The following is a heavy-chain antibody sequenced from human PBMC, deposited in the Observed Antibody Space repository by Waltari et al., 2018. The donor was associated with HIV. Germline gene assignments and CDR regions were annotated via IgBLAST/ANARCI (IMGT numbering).Heavy chain of an antibody. CDR2: IHGNSGGT. CDR1: GFTFNAYA. CDR3: AKTSGPTGWDAFDY. J-gene: IGHJ4*02. V-gene: IGHV3-9*01. D-gene: IGHD6-19*01. Sequence: EMQLVESGGGLVQPGGSLRLSCAASGFTFNAYAMHWVRQAPGKGVEGVSGIHGNSGGTGYGDSVKGRFSISRDNAKNSLYLQMNSLRPEDTALYYCAKTSGPTGWDAFDYWGQGTLVAVSS.